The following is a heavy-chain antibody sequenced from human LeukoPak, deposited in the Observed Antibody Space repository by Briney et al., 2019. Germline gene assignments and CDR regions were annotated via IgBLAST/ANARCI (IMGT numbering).Heavy chain of an antibody. V-gene: IGHV3-23*01. J-gene: IGHJ4*02. CDR3: AKLRSRAIRHPFDY. D-gene: IGHD1-26*01. CDR1: GFTFSSYA. Sequence: SGGSLRLSCAASGFTFSSYAMSWVRQAPGKGLEWVSAISGSGGSTYYADSVKGRFTISRDNSKNTLYLQMNSLRAEDTAVYYCAKLRSRAIRHPFDYWGQGTLVTVSS. CDR2: ISGSGGST.